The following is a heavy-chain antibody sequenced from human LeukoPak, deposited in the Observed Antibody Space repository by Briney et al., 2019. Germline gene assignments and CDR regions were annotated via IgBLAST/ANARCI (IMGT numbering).Heavy chain of an antibody. D-gene: IGHD3-22*01. Sequence: GGSLRLSCAASGFTFSSYWMHWVRQAPGKGLVWVSRINTDGSSTSYADSVKGRFTISRDNAKNTLYLQMNSLRAEDTAVYYCAKDAMSYYYDSSGYFDYWGQGTLVTVSS. CDR3: AKDAMSYYYDSSGYFDY. J-gene: IGHJ4*02. CDR2: INTDGSST. CDR1: GFTFSSYW. V-gene: IGHV3-74*01.